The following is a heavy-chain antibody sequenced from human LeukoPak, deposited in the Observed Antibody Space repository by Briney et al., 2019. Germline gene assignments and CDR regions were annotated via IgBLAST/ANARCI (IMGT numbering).Heavy chain of an antibody. V-gene: IGHV3-23*01. CDR1: GFTFSTYV. J-gene: IGHJ4*02. CDR3: AKGSGYDTDFDY. D-gene: IGHD3-9*01. Sequence: GESLRLSCAASGFTFSTYVMSWVRQAPGKGLEWVSGISGIGENTYHADSVKGRFTISRDNSKNTLYLQMNSLRAEDTAVYYCAKGSGYDTDFDYWGQGTLVTVSS. CDR2: ISGIGENT.